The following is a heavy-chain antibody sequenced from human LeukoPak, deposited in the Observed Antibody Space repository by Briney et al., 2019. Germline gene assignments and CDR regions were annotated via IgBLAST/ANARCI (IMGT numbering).Heavy chain of an antibody. D-gene: IGHD1-20*01. Sequence: GASVKVSCKASGGTFSSYAISWVRQAPGQGLEWMGRIIPILGIANYAQKFQGRVTITADKSTSTAYMELSSLRSEDTAVYYCARLSITGTMARRFDYWGQGTLVTVSS. CDR2: IIPILGIA. CDR1: GGTFSSYA. CDR3: ARLSITGTMARRFDY. V-gene: IGHV1-69*04. J-gene: IGHJ4*02.